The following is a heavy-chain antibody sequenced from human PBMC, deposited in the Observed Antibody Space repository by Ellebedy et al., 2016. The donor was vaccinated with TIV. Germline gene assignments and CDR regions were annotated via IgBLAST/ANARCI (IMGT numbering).Heavy chain of an antibody. V-gene: IGHV3-30*18. Sequence: GESLKISCAASGFTFSSYGMHWVRQAPGKGLEWVAVISYDGSNKYYADSVKGRFTISRDNSKNTLYLQMNSLRAEDTAVYYCAKDHRTQGRAVGMDVWGQGTTVTVSS. CDR1: GFTFSSYG. CDR2: ISYDGSNK. J-gene: IGHJ6*02. CDR3: AKDHRTQGRAVGMDV.